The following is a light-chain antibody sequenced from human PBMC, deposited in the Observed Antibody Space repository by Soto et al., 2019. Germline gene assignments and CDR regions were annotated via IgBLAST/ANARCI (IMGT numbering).Light chain of an antibody. CDR1: QSVSSN. V-gene: IGKV3D-15*01. J-gene: IGKJ1*01. Sequence: EIVMTQSPATLSVSPGERATLSCRASQSVSSNLAWYQQKPGQAPRLLIYGASIRATGIPARFSGSGSGTEFALTIRSLQSEDFAVYYCQQYNNWPPKGTFGQGTKVEIK. CDR3: QQYNNWPPKGT. CDR2: GAS.